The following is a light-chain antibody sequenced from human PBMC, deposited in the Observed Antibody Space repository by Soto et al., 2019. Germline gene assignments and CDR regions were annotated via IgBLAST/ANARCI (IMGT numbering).Light chain of an antibody. CDR1: KLGDKY. V-gene: IGLV3-1*01. J-gene: IGLJ2*01. Sequence: SYDLTQPPSMSVSPGQTATIACSGDKLGDKYVCWYQQKSGESPILVIYQDTKRPSGIPERFSGSNSGSTATLTISGTQSIDEADYSCQAWDGGTVVFGGGTKLTVL. CDR2: QDT. CDR3: QAWDGGTVV.